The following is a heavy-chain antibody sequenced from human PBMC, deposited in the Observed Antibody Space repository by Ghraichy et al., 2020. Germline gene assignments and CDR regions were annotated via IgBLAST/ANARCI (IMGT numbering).Heavy chain of an antibody. D-gene: IGHD5-18*01. V-gene: IGHV1-69*06. CDR3: ARVGYSYGYTGYHGY. J-gene: IGHJ4*02. CDR2: IIPIFGTA. Sequence: SVKVSCKASGGTFSSYAISWVRQAPGQGLEWMGGIIPIFGTANYAQKFQGRVTITADKSTSTAYMELSSLRSEDTAVYYCARVGYSYGYTGYHGYWGQGTLVTVSS. CDR1: GGTFSSYA.